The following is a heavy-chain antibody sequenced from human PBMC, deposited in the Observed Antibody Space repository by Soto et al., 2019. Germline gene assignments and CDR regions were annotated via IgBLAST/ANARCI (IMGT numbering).Heavy chain of an antibody. J-gene: IGHJ3*02. CDR2: IYYSGST. CDR3: ARFGYLNWNDVGDAFDI. CDR1: GGSVSSGSYY. Sequence: SSETLSLTCTVSGGSVSSGSYYWSWIRQPPGKGLEWIGYIYYSGSTNYNPSLKSRVTISVDTSKNQFSLKLSSVTAADTAVYYCARFGYLNWNDVGDAFDIWGQGTMVTVSS. D-gene: IGHD1-1*01. V-gene: IGHV4-61*01.